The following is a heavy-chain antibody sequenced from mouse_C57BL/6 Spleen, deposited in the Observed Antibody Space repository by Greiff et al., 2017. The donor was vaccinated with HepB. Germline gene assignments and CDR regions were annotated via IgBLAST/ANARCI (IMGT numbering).Heavy chain of an antibody. V-gene: IGHV1-54*01. J-gene: IGHJ2*01. Sequence: QVQLKQSGAELVRPGTSVKVSCKASGYAFTNYLIEWVKQRPGQGLEWIGVINPGSGGTNYNEKFKGKATLTADKSSSTAYMQLSSLTSEDSAVYFCARCAGSSPYYFDYWGQGTTLTVSS. D-gene: IGHD1-1*01. CDR3: ARCAGSSPYYFDY. CDR1: GYAFTNYL. CDR2: INPGSGGT.